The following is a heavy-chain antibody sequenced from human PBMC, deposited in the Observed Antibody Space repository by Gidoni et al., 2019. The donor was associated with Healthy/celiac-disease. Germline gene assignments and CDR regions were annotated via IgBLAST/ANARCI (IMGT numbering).Heavy chain of an antibody. V-gene: IGHV4-30-2*01. D-gene: IGHD3-9*01. CDR3: ASAPLRYFDWLPPDYFDY. J-gene: IGHJ4*02. CDR1: GGSISSGGYS. Sequence: QLQLQESGSGLVKPSQTLSLTCAVSGGSISSGGYSWSWIRQPPGKGLEWIGYIYHSGSTYYNPSLKSRVTISVDRSKNQFSLKLSSVTAADTAVYYCASAPLRYFDWLPPDYFDYWGQGTLVTVSS. CDR2: IYHSGST.